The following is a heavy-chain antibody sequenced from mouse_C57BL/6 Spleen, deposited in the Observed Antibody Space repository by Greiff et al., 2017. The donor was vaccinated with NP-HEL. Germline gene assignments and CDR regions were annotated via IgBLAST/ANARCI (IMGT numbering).Heavy chain of an antibody. D-gene: IGHD1-1*01. V-gene: IGHV1-59*01. CDR2: IDPSDSYT. CDR1: GYTFTSYW. J-gene: IGHJ1*03. CDR3: ASPSAYGSSYGYFDV. Sequence: QVQLQQPGAELVRPGTSVKLSCKASGYTFTSYWMHWVKQRPGQGLEWIGVIDPSDSYTNYNQKFKGKATLTVDTASSTAYMQLSSLTSEDSAVYYGASPSAYGSSYGYFDVWGTGTTVTVSS.